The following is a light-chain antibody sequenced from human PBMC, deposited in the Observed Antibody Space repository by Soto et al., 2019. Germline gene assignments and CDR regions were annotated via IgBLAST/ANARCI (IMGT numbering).Light chain of an antibody. Sequence: IVLTQSPGTLSLSPGDRATLYWRASQSFTPNHLGVTRHYLAWYQQKPGQAPRLLMYGASSRATGIPDRFSGSGSGTDFTLTISRLEPEDFAVYYCQQYGSSPLTFGGGTRVEVK. CDR3: QQYGSSPLT. J-gene: IGKJ4*01. CDR1: QSFTPNHLGVTRHY. V-gene: IGKV3-20*01. CDR2: GAS.